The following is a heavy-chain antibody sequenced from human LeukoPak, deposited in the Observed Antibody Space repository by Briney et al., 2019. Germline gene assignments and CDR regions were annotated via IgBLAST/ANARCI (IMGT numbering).Heavy chain of an antibody. D-gene: IGHD3-10*01. V-gene: IGHV1-18*01. CDR1: GYTFTSYG. J-gene: IGHJ6*03. CDR3: ARERGYGSGSYYPAYYYYYYMDV. Sequence: GASVKVSCKASGYTFTSYGISWVRQAPGQGLEWMGWISAYNGNTNYAQKLQGRVTMTTDTSTSTAYMELRSLRSDDTAVYYCARERGYGSGSYYPAYYYYYYMDVWGKGTTVTVSS. CDR2: ISAYNGNT.